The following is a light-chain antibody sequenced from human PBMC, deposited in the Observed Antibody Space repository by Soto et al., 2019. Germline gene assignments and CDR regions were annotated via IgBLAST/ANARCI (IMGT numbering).Light chain of an antibody. CDR3: QQYSDYSAHGLT. J-gene: IGKJ4*01. V-gene: IGKV1-5*03. CDR1: QTISSW. Sequence: DIQMTQSPSTLSGSVGDRVTITCRASQTISSWLALYQQKPGKAPKLLIYKASTLKSGVPSRFSGSGSGTEFTLTISSLQPDDFATYYCQQYSDYSAHGLTFGGGTKVAIK. CDR2: KAS.